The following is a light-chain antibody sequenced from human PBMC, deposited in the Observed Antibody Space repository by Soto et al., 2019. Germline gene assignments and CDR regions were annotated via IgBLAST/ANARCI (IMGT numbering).Light chain of an antibody. V-gene: IGLV4-69*01. Sequence: QPVLTQSPSASASLGASVKLTCSLNSGLSSYTIAWHQQQPGKGPRFLMKVNSDGSHIKGDVIPDRFSGSSSGAERYLTISSLQSEDEGDYFCQTWGSGVRVFGGGTKLTVL. J-gene: IGLJ3*02. CDR3: QTWGSGVRV. CDR1: SGLSSYT. CDR2: VNSDGSH.